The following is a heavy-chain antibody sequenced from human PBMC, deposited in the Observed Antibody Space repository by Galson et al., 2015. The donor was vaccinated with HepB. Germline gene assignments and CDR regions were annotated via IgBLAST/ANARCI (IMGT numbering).Heavy chain of an antibody. Sequence: SLRLSCAASGFTFSSYSMNWVRQAPGKGLEWVSSISSSSSYIYYADSVKGRFTISRDNAKNSLYLQMNSLRAGDTAVYYCARDGSGGSWNYWYFDLWGRGTLVTVSS. CDR1: GFTFSSYS. CDR3: ARDGSGGSWNYWYFDL. CDR2: ISSSSSYI. D-gene: IGHD2-15*01. V-gene: IGHV3-21*01. J-gene: IGHJ2*01.